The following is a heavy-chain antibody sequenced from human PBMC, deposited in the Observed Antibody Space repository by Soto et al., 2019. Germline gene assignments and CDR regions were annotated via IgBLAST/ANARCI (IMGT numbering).Heavy chain of an antibody. V-gene: IGHV3-11*01. D-gene: IGHD6-19*01. CDR3: GRSSGWYEADVFDM. CDR2: LSRSGNTI. J-gene: IGHJ3*02. Sequence: QVQLVESGGGLVQPGGSLRLSCAASGFTFGDYEMSWIRQAAGKGPEWVSFLSRSGNTIYYADSVKGRFSISRDNAENSLYLKMESRRVGDTATYFCGRSSGWYEADVFDMWGQGKMVTV. CDR1: GFTFGDYE.